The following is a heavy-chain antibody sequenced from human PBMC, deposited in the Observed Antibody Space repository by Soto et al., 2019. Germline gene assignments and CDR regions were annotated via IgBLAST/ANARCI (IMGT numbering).Heavy chain of an antibody. Sequence: QVQLVESGGGVVQPGRSLRLSCAASGFTFSTYAMHWVRQAPGKGLEWVAVLSYDGSNKYYADSVKGRFTISRENSKNTLYLKMNSLRAEDTAVYYCARVVPAAMYYYDGMDVWGQGTTVTVSS. CDR2: LSYDGSNK. V-gene: IGHV3-30*03. CDR3: ARVVPAAMYYYDGMDV. CDR1: GFTFSTYA. D-gene: IGHD2-2*01. J-gene: IGHJ6*02.